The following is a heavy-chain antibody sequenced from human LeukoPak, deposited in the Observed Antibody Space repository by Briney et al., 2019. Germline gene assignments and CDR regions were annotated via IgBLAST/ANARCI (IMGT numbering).Heavy chain of an antibody. CDR3: TRDLGGYGDYGTNFDY. J-gene: IGHJ4*02. V-gene: IGHV3-21*01. CDR1: GFTFSSYS. Sequence: KPGGSLRLSCAASGFTFSSYSMNWVRQAPGKGLEWVSAISSSSSYIYYADSVKGRFTISRDNAKKSLFLQMNSLRAEDTAVYYCTRDLGGYGDYGTNFDYWGQGTLVTVSS. D-gene: IGHD4-17*01. CDR2: ISSSSSYI.